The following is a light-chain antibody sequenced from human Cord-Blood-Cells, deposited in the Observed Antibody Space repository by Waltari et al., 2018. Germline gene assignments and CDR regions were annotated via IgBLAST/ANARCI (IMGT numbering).Light chain of an antibody. V-gene: IGLV2-14*01. CDR2: DVI. J-gene: IGLJ3*02. CDR1: SIAVGGYNY. CDR3: SSYTRSSTLAV. Sequence: SALTQPAPVSWSAGQSYTIYCTGTSIAVGGYNYESWYQQHQGKSPKLMIYDVINRPSGVSNRFPGSESGNTASLTVSWLQAADEADYYCSSYTRSSTLAVFGGGTTLTVL.